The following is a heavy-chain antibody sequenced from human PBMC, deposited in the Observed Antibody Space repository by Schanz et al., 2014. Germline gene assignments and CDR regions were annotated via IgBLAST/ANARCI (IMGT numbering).Heavy chain of an antibody. Sequence: EVQLVESGGDLVQPGGSQRLSCAASGFIVSSTYMTWVRQAPGKGLEWVSIIYSGVSTYYADSVKGRFTISRDNSKNTVYLQMNSLRGEDTGMYYCARGEPVAGLAYWGRGTLVTVSS. D-gene: IGHD1-26*01. CDR1: GFIVSSTY. V-gene: IGHV3-66*01. J-gene: IGHJ4*02. CDR3: ARGEPVAGLAY. CDR2: IYSGVST.